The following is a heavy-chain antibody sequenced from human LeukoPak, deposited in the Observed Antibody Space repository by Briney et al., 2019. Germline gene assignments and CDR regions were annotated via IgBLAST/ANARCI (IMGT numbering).Heavy chain of an antibody. V-gene: IGHV3-23*01. CDR1: GFTFSSYA. J-gene: IGHJ3*02. CDR3: AKEYLSAFDI. D-gene: IGHD2-8*01. Sequence: GGSLRLSCAASGFTFSSYAMSWVRQAPGKGLEWVSGISGSGSSTYYADSVKGRFTIFGDNSKNTLYLQMNSLRAEDTAVYYCAKEYLSAFDIWGQGTMVTVSS. CDR2: ISGSGSST.